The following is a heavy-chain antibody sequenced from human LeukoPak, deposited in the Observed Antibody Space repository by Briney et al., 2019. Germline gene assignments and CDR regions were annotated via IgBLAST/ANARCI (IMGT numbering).Heavy chain of an antibody. CDR3: ARDSCSGGSCYSDY. CDR2: IWYDGSNK. V-gene: IGHV3-33*01. D-gene: IGHD2-15*01. J-gene: IGHJ4*02. Sequence: GGSLRLSCAASGFTFSSYGMHWVRQAPGKGLEWVAVIWYDGSNKYYADSVNGRFTISRDNPKNTLYLQMNSLRAEDTAVYYCARDSCSGGSCYSDYWGQGTLVTVSS. CDR1: GFTFSSYG.